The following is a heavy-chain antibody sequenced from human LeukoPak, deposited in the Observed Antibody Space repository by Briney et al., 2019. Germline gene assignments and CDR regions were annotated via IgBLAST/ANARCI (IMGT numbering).Heavy chain of an antibody. D-gene: IGHD2-15*01. CDR1: GGSISSDNW. J-gene: IGHJ4*02. CDR2: IYYGGNT. Sequence: PSGTLSLTCAVSGGSISSDNWWSWVRQPPGKGLEWIGEIYYGGNTNYNPSLESRVTILVDRSKNQFSLKLSSVTAADTAVYYCAKVVDGGYYYDHWGQGTLVTVSS. V-gene: IGHV4-4*02. CDR3: AKVVDGGYYYDH.